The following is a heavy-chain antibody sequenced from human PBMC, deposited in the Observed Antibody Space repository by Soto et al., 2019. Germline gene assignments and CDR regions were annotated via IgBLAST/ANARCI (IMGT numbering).Heavy chain of an antibody. CDR1: GYTFTGYY. CDR2: INPNSGGT. D-gene: IGHD6-13*01. Sequence: GASVKVSCKASGYTFTGYYMHWVRQAPGQGLEWMGWINPNSGGTNYAQKFQGWVTMTRDTSISTAYMELSRLRSDDTAVYYCAVEIAAAAPDRRYYYYGMDVWGQGTTVTSP. V-gene: IGHV1-2*04. CDR3: AVEIAAAAPDRRYYYYGMDV. J-gene: IGHJ6*02.